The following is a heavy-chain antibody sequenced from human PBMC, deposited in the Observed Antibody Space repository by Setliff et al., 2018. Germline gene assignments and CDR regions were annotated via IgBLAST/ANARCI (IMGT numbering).Heavy chain of an antibody. CDR2: TSYDGGIE. CDR3: AKDNIWSLDD. J-gene: IGHJ1*01. CDR1: GFTFSTYA. V-gene: IGHV3-30*17. Sequence: PGGSLRLSCAASGFTFSTYALHWFRQAPGKGLEWVAPTSYDGGIEDYADSVKGRFTISRDNSKNTLYLEMNSLRSEDTGIYYCAKDNIWSLDDWGQGTLVTVSS. D-gene: IGHD2-15*01.